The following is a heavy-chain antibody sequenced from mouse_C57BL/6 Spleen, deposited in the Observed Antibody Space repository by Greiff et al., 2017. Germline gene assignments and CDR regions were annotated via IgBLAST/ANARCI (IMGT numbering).Heavy chain of an antibody. V-gene: IGHV1-53*01. CDR2: INPSNGGT. J-gene: IGHJ4*01. CDR3: ARDYDYDGAMDY. Sequence: VQGVESGTELVKPGASVKLSCKASGYTFTSYWMHWVKQRPGQGLEWIGNINPSNGGTNYNEKFKSKATLTVDKSSSTAYMQLSSLTSEDSAVYYCARDYDYDGAMDYWGQGTSVTVSS. CDR1: GYTFTSYW. D-gene: IGHD2-4*01.